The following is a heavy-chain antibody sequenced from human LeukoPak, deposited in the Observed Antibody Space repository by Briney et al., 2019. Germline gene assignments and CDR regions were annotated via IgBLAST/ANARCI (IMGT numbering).Heavy chain of an antibody. Sequence: GGSLRLSCAASGFTFSDHYMDWVRQAPGKGLEWVGRTRNKANSYTTEYAASVKGRFTISRDDSKNSLYLQMNSLKTEDTAVYYCARESRYYFIDIWGQGTMVTVSS. V-gene: IGHV3-72*01. D-gene: IGHD3-10*01. CDR1: GFTFSDHY. J-gene: IGHJ3*02. CDR2: TRNKANSYTT. CDR3: ARESRYYFIDI.